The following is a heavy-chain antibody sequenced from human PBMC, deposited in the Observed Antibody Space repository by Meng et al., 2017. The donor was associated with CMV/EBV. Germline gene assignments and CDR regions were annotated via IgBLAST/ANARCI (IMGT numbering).Heavy chain of an antibody. D-gene: IGHD2-2*01. CDR3: ARDLKVVPIVSYYYGMDV. J-gene: IGHJ6*02. CDR1: GFTFSSYA. V-gene: IGHV3-30-3*01. CDR2: ISYDGSNK. Sequence: GGSLRLSCAASGFTFSSYAMHWVRQAPGKGLEWVAVISYDGSNKYYADSVKGRFTISRDNSKNTLYLQMNSLRAEDTAVYYCARDLKVVPIVSYYYGMDVWGQGTTVTVSS.